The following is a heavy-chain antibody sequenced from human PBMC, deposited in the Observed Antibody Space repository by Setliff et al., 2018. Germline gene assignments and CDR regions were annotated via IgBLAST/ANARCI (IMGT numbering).Heavy chain of an antibody. J-gene: IGHJ6*03. V-gene: IGHV1-2*06. CDR2: INPSSGGT. CDR1: RYTFNDYY. CDR3: ARAEYTSSSLYYYMDV. D-gene: IGHD6-6*01. Sequence: ASVKVSCKAFRYTFNDYYIHWVRQTPGQGLEWMERINPSSGGTDDAQNFLGRVTMTRDTAISTAYMELSRLTSDDTAVYYCARAEYTSSSLYYYMDVWGKGTTVTVSS.